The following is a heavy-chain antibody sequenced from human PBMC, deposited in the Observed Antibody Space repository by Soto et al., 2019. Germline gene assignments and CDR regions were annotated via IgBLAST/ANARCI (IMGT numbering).Heavy chain of an antibody. CDR2: ISGSGSST. D-gene: IGHD2-2*01. J-gene: IGHJ6*02. Sequence: EVQLLESGGGLIQPGGSLRLSCAASIFTIDSYAMNWVRQAPGKGLEWVSSISGSGSSTYYADSVKGRVTISKDNSRNRLFLQMNSLRAGDTAVYYCAISTRWGYYGMDVWGQGTTVTVSS. V-gene: IGHV3-23*01. CDR1: IFTIDSYA. CDR3: AISTRWGYYGMDV.